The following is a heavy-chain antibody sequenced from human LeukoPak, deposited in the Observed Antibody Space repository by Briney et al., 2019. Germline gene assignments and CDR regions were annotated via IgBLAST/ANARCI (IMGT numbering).Heavy chain of an antibody. Sequence: GGSLRLSCAASGFTFSSYSMNWVRQAPGKGLEWVSSISSSSSYIYYADSVKGRFTISRDNAKNSLYLQMNSLRAEDTAVFYCARGGLRYFDWFSDYWGQGTLVTVSS. CDR3: ARGGLRYFDWFSDY. CDR2: ISSSSSYI. J-gene: IGHJ4*02. D-gene: IGHD3-9*01. CDR1: GFTFSSYS. V-gene: IGHV3-21*01.